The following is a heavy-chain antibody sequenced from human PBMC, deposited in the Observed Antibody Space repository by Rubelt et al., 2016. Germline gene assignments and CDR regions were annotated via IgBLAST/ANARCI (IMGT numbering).Heavy chain of an antibody. J-gene: IGHJ6*02. V-gene: IGHV4-34*01. D-gene: IGHD6-13*01. CDR1: GGSFSGYY. Sequence: QVQLQQWGAGLLQPSETLSLTCAVYGGSFSGYYWSWIRQPPGKGLEWLGAINHSGSPNSKPSLNSRVPRSVDTSRNQFSLKLSSVTAADTAVYYCARGRRGSSSWLGRDYYGMDVWGQGTTVTVSS. CDR2: INHSGSP. CDR3: ARGRRGSSSWLGRDYYGMDV.